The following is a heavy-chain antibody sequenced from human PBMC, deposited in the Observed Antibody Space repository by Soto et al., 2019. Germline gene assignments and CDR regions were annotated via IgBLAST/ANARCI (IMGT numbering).Heavy chain of an antibody. CDR3: AKDRVAVYYYDSSGYPYYYYYGMDV. Sequence: GGSLRLSCAASGFTFSSYGMHWVRQAPGKGLEWVAVISYDGSNKYYADSVKGRFTISRDNSKNTLYLQMNSLRAEDTAVYYCAKDRVAVYYYDSSGYPYYYYYGMDVWGQGTTVTVSS. J-gene: IGHJ6*02. CDR2: ISYDGSNK. CDR1: GFTFSSYG. D-gene: IGHD3-22*01. V-gene: IGHV3-30*18.